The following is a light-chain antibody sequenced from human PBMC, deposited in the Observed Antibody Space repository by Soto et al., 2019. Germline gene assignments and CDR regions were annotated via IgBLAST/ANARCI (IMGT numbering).Light chain of an antibody. CDR1: SSDVGGYNY. J-gene: IGLJ3*02. V-gene: IGLV2-14*01. CDR2: QVT. Sequence: QSVLTQPASVSGSPGQSITISCTGSSSDVGGYNYVSWYQQHPGKAPKLIIYQVTNRPSGVSDRFSGSKSDNTASLTISGLQAEDEADYYCNSFTSTHIGVFGGGTKLTVL. CDR3: NSFTSTHIGV.